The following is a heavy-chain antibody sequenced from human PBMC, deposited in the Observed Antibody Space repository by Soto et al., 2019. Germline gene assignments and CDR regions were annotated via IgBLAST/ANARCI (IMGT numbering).Heavy chain of an antibody. Sequence: QVQLQQWGAGLLKPSETLSLTCAVYGGSFSGYYWSWIRQPPGKGLEWIGEINHSGSTNYNPSLKRRVTISVDTSKNQFSLKLSSVTAADTAVYYCARGHSNRFYYYMDVWGKGTTVTVSS. J-gene: IGHJ6*03. CDR1: GGSFSGYY. D-gene: IGHD4-4*01. CDR2: INHSGST. V-gene: IGHV4-34*01. CDR3: ARGHSNRFYYYMDV.